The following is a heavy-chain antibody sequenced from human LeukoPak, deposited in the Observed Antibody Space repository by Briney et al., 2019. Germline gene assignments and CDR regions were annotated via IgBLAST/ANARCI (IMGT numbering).Heavy chain of an antibody. CDR3: ARLQCTGGSCYIDY. CDR2: IYPGDSDT. D-gene: IGHD2-15*01. V-gene: IGHV5-51*01. J-gene: IGHJ4*02. CDR1: GYSFTKYW. Sequence: GESLKISCKGSGYSFTKYWIGWVRQMPGKGLEWMGIIYPGDSDTRYSPSFQGQVTISADKSISTAYLQWSSLRASDTAMFYCARLQCTGGSCYIDYWGQGTLVTVSS.